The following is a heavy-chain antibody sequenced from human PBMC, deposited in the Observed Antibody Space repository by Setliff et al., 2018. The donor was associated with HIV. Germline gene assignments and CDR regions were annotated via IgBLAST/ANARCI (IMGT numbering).Heavy chain of an antibody. CDR2: ISSISAYI. Sequence: GGSLRLSCAASDFSFRHYTMTWVRQAPGKGLEWVSSISSISAYIYYADSLRGRFTISRDNAKNSLYLQMNSLRPEDTAVYYCARLGDWNWNYIRNAFDIWGQGTMVTVSS. CDR1: DFSFRHYT. CDR3: ARLGDWNWNYIRNAFDI. D-gene: IGHD1-7*01. J-gene: IGHJ3*02. V-gene: IGHV3-21*01.